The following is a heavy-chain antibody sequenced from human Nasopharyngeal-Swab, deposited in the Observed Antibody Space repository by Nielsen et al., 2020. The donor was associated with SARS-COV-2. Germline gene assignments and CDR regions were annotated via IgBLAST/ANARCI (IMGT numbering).Heavy chain of an antibody. V-gene: IGHV4-34*01. CDR1: GGSSSSLF. CDR3: ARGQKRSFWYDQSGYWIFDS. D-gene: IGHD3-3*01. J-gene: IGHJ5*01. Sequence: SETMSPTSDLYGGSSSSLFRTWNRQLQRKGMEWNGAIYQDGSTSYNPTLKRRVTISVEPPKNQFSLKLNSVSAADTAVYYCARGQKRSFWYDQSGYWIFDSWGQGTLVPVSS. CDR2: IYQDGST.